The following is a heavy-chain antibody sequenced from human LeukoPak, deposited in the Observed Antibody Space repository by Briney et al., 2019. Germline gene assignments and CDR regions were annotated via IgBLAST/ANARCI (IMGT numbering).Heavy chain of an antibody. CDR1: GFIFSSYE. CDR3: ARDLNTIFGVVIERFDY. Sequence: PGGSLRPSCAASGFIFSSYEMNWVRQAPGKGLEWVSYISSSGSIVYYADSVKGRFTISRDNAKNSLYLQMNSLRAEDTAVYYCARDLNTIFGVVIERFDYWGQGTLVTVSS. CDR2: ISSSGSIV. V-gene: IGHV3-48*03. J-gene: IGHJ4*02. D-gene: IGHD3-3*01.